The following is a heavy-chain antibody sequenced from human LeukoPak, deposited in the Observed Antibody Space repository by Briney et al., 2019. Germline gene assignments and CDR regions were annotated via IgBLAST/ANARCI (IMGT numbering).Heavy chain of an antibody. CDR3: ARDSSGWLGIKYYYYYYGMDV. D-gene: IGHD6-19*01. V-gene: IGHV1-46*01. Sequence: ASVKVSCKASGYTFTSYYMHWVRQAPGQGLEWMGIIDPSGGSTSYAQKFQGRVTMTRDTSTSTVYMELSSLRSEDTAVYYCARDSSGWLGIKYYYYYYGMDVWGQGTTVTVSS. CDR2: IDPSGGST. CDR1: GYTFTSYY. J-gene: IGHJ6*02.